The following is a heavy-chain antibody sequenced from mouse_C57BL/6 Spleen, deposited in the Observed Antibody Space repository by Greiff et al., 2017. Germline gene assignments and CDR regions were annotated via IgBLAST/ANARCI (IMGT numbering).Heavy chain of an antibody. Sequence: EVQLVESGGGLVQPGGSLKLSCAASGFTFSDYYMYWVRQTPEKRLEWVAYISNGGGSTYYPDTVKGRFTISRDNAKNTLYLQMSRLKSEDTAMYYDARQKAGFFDYWGQGTTLTVSS. J-gene: IGHJ2*01. CDR1: GFTFSDYY. CDR3: ARQKAGFFDY. V-gene: IGHV5-12*01. CDR2: ISNGGGST.